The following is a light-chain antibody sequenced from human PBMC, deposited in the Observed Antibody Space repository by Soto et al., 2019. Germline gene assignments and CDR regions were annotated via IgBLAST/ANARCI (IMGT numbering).Light chain of an antibody. J-gene: IGKJ3*01. CDR2: AAS. CDR3: QQTYSTPFS. CDR1: QRISNY. Sequence: IQMTQSPSSLSASVGDRVTITCRASQRISNYLNWYQQKPGKAPKLLIYAASNLQSGVPSRFSGSGSGTDITLTISNLQPEDFATDYCQQTYSTPFSVGPGTKVDIK. V-gene: IGKV1-39*01.